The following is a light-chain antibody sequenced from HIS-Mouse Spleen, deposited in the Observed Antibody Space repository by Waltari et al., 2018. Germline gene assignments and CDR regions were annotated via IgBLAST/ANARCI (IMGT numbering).Light chain of an antibody. Sequence: EIVLTQSPATLSLPPGERATLSCRPSQSVSSYLAWYQQKPGQAPRLLIYDASNRATGIPARFSGSGSGTDFTLTISSLEPEDFAVYYCQQRSNLTFGGGTKVEIK. V-gene: IGKV3-11*01. CDR1: QSVSSY. CDR2: DAS. J-gene: IGKJ4*01. CDR3: QQRSNLT.